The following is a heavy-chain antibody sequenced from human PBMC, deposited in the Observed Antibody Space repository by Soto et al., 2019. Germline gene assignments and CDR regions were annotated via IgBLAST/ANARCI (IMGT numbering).Heavy chain of an antibody. J-gene: IGHJ5*02. Sequence: VQLLESGGDVVRPGGSLRLSCAASGFTFSSYAMGWVRQAPGKGLEWVAGVSRAGTYTFYADSVRGRFSISRDNSRNTVELYMNALRGDDTAVYFCVKYTVTEELGESWGQGTLVSVSS. CDR3: VKYTVTEELGES. CDR1: GFTFSSYA. V-gene: IGHV3-23*01. D-gene: IGHD3-16*01. CDR2: VSRAGTYT.